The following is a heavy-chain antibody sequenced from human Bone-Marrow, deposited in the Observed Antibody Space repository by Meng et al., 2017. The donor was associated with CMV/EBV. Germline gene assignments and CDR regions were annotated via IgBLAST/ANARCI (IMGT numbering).Heavy chain of an antibody. D-gene: IGHD1-1*01. Sequence: GESLKISCAASGFTFSSYWMSWVRQAPGKGLEWVANIKQDGSEKYYVDSVKGRFTISRDNAKNSLYVQMNSLRAEDTAVYYCARWKRNMDVWGQGTTVTVSS. V-gene: IGHV3-7*01. CDR2: IKQDGSEK. CDR1: GFTFSSYW. J-gene: IGHJ6*02. CDR3: ARWKRNMDV.